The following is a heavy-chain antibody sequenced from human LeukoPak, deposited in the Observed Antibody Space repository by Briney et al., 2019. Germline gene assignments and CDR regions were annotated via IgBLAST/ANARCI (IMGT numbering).Heavy chain of an antibody. Sequence: GGSLRLSCAASGFTFSSYAMSWVRQAPGKGLEWVAVISYDGSNKYYADSVKGRFTISRDNSKNTLYLQMNSLRAEDTAVYYCAKARPTYDSSGGWGQGTLVTVSS. CDR3: AKARPTYDSSGG. CDR2: ISYDGSNK. CDR1: GFTFSSYA. V-gene: IGHV3-30*18. D-gene: IGHD3-22*01. J-gene: IGHJ4*02.